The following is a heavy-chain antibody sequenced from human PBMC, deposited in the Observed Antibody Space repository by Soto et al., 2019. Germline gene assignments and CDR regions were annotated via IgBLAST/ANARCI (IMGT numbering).Heavy chain of an antibody. CDR3: ARVRVGATGRYAFDI. D-gene: IGHD1-26*01. CDR1: GYTFTNYG. J-gene: IGHJ3*02. V-gene: IGHV1-69*13. Sequence: SVKVSCKASGYTFTNYGLSWVRQAPGQGLEWMGGIIPIFGTANYAQKFQGRVTITADESTSTAYMELSSLRSEDTAVYYCARVRVGATGRYAFDIWGQGTMVTVSS. CDR2: IIPIFGTA.